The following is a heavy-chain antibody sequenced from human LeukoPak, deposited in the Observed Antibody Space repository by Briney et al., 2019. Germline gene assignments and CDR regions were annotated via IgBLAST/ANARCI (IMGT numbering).Heavy chain of an antibody. V-gene: IGHV4-59*12. CDR1: GGSISSYY. Sequence: SETLSLTCTVSGGSISSYYWSWIRQPPGKGLEWIGYIYYSGSTNYNPSLKSRVTISVDTSKNQFSLKLSSVTAADTAVYYCARRFWTEQWLGSWGQGTLVTVSS. D-gene: IGHD6-19*01. CDR2: IYYSGST. J-gene: IGHJ5*02. CDR3: ARRFWTEQWLGS.